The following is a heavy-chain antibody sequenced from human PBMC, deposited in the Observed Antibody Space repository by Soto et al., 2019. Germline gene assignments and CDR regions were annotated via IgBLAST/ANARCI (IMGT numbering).Heavy chain of an antibody. D-gene: IGHD3-22*01. CDR2: IYYSGST. CDR1: GGSISSYY. Sequence: SETLSLTCTVSGGSISSYYWSWIRQPPGKGLEWIGYIYYSGSTNYNPSLKSRATISVDTSKNQFSLKLSSVTAADTAVYYCARAAASKKKYYYDSSGYYFDYWGQGTLVTVSS. J-gene: IGHJ4*02. V-gene: IGHV4-59*01. CDR3: ARAAASKKKYYYDSSGYYFDY.